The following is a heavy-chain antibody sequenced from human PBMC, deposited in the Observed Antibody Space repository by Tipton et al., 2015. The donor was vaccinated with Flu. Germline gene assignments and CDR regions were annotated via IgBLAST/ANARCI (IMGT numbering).Heavy chain of an antibody. J-gene: IGHJ6*02. Sequence: QLVQSGAEVKKSGESLKISVEGSGYSFTNYLIAWFRQMPGKGLEWMGIIYPVDSDTRYSPSFQGQVTISADKSISSAYLQWSSLKASDTAMYYCVRLYCSGGSCYSGYVYNYYNMDVWGQGTTVTVSS. CDR1: GYSFTNYL. CDR3: VRLYCSGGSCYSGYVYNYYNMDV. D-gene: IGHD2-15*01. CDR2: IYPVDSDT. V-gene: IGHV5-51*03.